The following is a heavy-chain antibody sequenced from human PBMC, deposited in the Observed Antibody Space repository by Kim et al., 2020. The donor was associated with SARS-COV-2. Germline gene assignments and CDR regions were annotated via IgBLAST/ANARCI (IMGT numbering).Heavy chain of an antibody. CDR2: ISYDEINK. CDR1: GFTFSSYG. Sequence: GGSLRLSCAASGFTFSSYGMHWVRQAPGKGLEWVAFISYDEINKYYGDSVQGRFTISRDNSKNTLYLQMKSLRPEDTAVYFCARGSDNWNYLGGGYLDYWGRGTLVTVSS. V-gene: IGHV3-30*03. J-gene: IGHJ4*02. CDR3: ARGSDNWNYLGGGYLDY. D-gene: IGHD1-7*01.